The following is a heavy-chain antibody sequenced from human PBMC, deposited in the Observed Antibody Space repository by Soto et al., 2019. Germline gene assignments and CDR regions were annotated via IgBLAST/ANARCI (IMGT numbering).Heavy chain of an antibody. V-gene: IGHV3-48*03. D-gene: IGHD4-17*01. CDR1: GFTFSGYE. CDR2: ISSSGSTI. J-gene: IGHJ4*02. CDR3: ARNYGYYFDY. Sequence: WGSLRLSCAASGFTFSGYEMNWVRQAPGKGLEWVSYISSSGSTIYYADSVKGRFTISRDNAKNSLYLQMNSLRAEDTAVYYCARNYGYYFDYWGQGTLVTVSS.